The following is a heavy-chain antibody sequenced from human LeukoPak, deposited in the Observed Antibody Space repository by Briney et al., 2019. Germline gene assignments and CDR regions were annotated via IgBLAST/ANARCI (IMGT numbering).Heavy chain of an antibody. CDR1: GGSISSYY. Sequence: PSETLSLTCTVSGGSISSYYWSWIRQPAGKGLEWIGRIYTSGSTNYNPSLKSRVTMSVDTSKNQFSLKLSSVTAADTAVYYCARGAYYYGSGSPVYYYYYMDVWGKGTTVTISS. CDR3: ARGAYYYGSGSPVYYYYYMDV. J-gene: IGHJ6*03. CDR2: IYTSGST. V-gene: IGHV4-4*07. D-gene: IGHD3-10*01.